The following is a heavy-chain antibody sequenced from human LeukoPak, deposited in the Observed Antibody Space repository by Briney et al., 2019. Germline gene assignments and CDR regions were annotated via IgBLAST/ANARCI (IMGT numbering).Heavy chain of an antibody. Sequence: GRSLRLSCAASGFTFCSYAMHWVRQAPGKGLEWVAVISYDGSNKYYADSVKGRFTISRDNSKNTLYLQMNSLRAEDTAVYYCARDRVGATDYFDYWGQGTLVTVSS. CDR2: ISYDGSNK. D-gene: IGHD1-26*01. V-gene: IGHV3-30-3*01. J-gene: IGHJ4*02. CDR1: GFTFCSYA. CDR3: ARDRVGATDYFDY.